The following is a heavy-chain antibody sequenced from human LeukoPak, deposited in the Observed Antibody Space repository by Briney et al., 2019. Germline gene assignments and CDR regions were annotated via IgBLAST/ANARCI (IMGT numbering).Heavy chain of an antibody. D-gene: IGHD3-16*01. CDR2: INPNSGGT. V-gene: IGHV1-2*02. CDR1: GYTFTGHY. J-gene: IGHJ4*02. Sequence: ASVKVSCKASGYTFTGHYMHWVGQAPGQGLEWMGWINPNSGGTNFEQKFQGRVTMTRDTSSSTVYMEVSRLTSDDTAVYYCARDRGPEWWGSFDYWGQGTLVTVSS. CDR3: ARDRGPEWWGSFDY.